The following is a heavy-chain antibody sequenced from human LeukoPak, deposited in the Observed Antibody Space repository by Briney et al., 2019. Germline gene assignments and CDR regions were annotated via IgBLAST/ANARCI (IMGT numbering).Heavy chain of an antibody. Sequence: SETLSLTCTVSGGSISGYYWSWIRQPPGKGLEWIGYIYYSGSTNYNPSLKSRVTISLDTSKNQFSLKLSSVTAADTAVYYCASAAGWLRFDFWGQGTLVTVSS. CDR2: IYYSGST. CDR3: ASAAGWLRFDF. V-gene: IGHV4-59*08. CDR1: GGSISGYY. J-gene: IGHJ4*02. D-gene: IGHD6-19*01.